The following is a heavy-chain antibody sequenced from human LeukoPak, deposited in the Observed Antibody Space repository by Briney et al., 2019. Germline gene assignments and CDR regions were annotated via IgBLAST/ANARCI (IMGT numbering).Heavy chain of an antibody. CDR3: ARGYDYIWGSYRYSCDN. V-gene: IGHV3-7*04. CDR1: GFTFNSYW. D-gene: IGHD3-16*02. CDR2: INEDGSTI. J-gene: IGHJ4*02. Sequence: TGESLRLSCEASGFTFNSYWMSWVRQAPGKGLEWVADINEDGSTIYYVNSVKGRFTISRDNAKNSLSLQLNTLRAEDRAVYYCARGYDYIWGSYRYSCDNWGQGTLVTVSS.